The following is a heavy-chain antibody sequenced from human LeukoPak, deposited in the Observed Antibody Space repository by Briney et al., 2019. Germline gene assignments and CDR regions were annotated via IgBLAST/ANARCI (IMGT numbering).Heavy chain of an antibody. CDR3: ARLVNFDWLGLAYYFDY. D-gene: IGHD3-9*01. V-gene: IGHV4-34*01. J-gene: IGHJ4*02. CDR2: INHSGST. Sequence: SETLSLTCAVYGGSFSGYYWSWIRQPPGKGLEWIGEINHSGSTNYNPSLKSRVTISVDTSKNQFSLKVSSVTAADTAVYYCARLVNFDWLGLAYYFDYWGQGTLVTVSS. CDR1: GGSFSGYY.